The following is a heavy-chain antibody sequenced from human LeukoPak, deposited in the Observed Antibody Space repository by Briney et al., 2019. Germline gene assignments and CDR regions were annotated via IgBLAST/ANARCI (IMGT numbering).Heavy chain of an antibody. J-gene: IGHJ4*02. V-gene: IGHV3-53*01. CDR3: ARGYSSGWPDF. CDR2: IYGGGST. CDR1: GVTVSTSY. D-gene: IGHD6-25*01. Sequence: GGSLRLSCAASGVTVSTSYMNWVRQAPGKGLEWVSVIYGGGSTYYADSVRGRFTISRDNSKNTLYLQMNSLRAEDTAVYFCARGYSSGWPDFWGQGTLVTVSS.